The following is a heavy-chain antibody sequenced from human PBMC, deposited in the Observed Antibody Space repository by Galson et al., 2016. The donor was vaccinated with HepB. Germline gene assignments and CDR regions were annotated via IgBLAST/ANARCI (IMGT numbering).Heavy chain of an antibody. D-gene: IGHD6-19*01. V-gene: IGHV3-64D*06. CDR2: ISVNGGSP. CDR3: VKGWLAQSFDY. J-gene: IGHJ4*02. Sequence: SLRLSCAASGFTFRSYPMHWVRQAPGRGLEYVSGISVNGGSPYYADSVKGRFTISRGDSKNMLYLQMSSLKPEDTAVYYCVKGWLAQSFDYWGQGALVTVSS. CDR1: GFTFRSYP.